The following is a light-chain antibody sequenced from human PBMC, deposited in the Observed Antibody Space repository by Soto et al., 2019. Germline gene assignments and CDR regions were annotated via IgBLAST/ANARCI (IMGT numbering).Light chain of an antibody. CDR3: QQYNNWPRIT. V-gene: IGKV3D-20*02. Sequence: EIVLTQSPDTLSLSPGERATLSCRASQSVRSERLAWYQQKRGQAPTLLIFDASSRASGTPERFSGSGSGTDFTLTISRLEPEDFAEYHCQQYNNWPRITFGQGTRLEI. CDR2: DAS. CDR1: QSVRSER. J-gene: IGKJ5*01.